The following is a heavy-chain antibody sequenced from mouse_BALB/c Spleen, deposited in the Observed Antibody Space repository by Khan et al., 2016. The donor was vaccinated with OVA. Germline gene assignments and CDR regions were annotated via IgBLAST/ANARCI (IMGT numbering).Heavy chain of an antibody. V-gene: IGHV14-1*02. J-gene: IGHJ4*01. Sequence: EVQLQESGAELVRPGALVKLSCKVSGFNIKDYYMHWVKQRPEQGLEWIGWIDPEHGNTIYDSKFQGKASITADTSSNTAYLQLSSLPSEYTAVYKTGRGTARARHAMDYWGQRTSVTVSA. CDR2: IDPEHGNT. CDR3: GRGTARARHAMDY. D-gene: IGHD3-1*01. CDR1: GFNIKDYY.